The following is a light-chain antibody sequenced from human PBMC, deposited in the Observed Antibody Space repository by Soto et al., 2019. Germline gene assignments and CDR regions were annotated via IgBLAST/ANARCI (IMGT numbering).Light chain of an antibody. J-gene: IGKJ1*01. CDR2: KAS. Sequence: DIQMTQSPSTLSASVGDRVTITCRASQSISSWLAWYQQKPGKAPKLLIYKASSLESGVPSRFSGSGSGTEFTLTISSLQPDDFVTYYCHQYNSYWTFGQGTKVEIK. CDR1: QSISSW. CDR3: HQYNSYWT. V-gene: IGKV1-5*03.